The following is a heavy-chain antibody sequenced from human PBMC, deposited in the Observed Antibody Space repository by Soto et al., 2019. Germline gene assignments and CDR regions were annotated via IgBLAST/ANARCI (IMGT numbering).Heavy chain of an antibody. CDR3: ATMGTPVTGLYYFDY. CDR2: ISYSGTT. D-gene: IGHD4-17*01. J-gene: IGHJ4*02. CDR1: GGSISSGNYY. Sequence: QVQLQESGPGLVKPSQTLSLTCTVSGGSISSGNYYWSWIRQPPGKGLEWIGFISYSGTTHYSESVRSRVSISVDTSKNQFSLDLSSVTAADTAVYYCATMGTPVTGLYYFDYWGQGTLVTVSS. V-gene: IGHV4-30-4*01.